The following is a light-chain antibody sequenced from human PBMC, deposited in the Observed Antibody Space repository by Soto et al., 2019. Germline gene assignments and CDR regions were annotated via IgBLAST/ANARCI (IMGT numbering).Light chain of an antibody. V-gene: IGLV2-14*01. CDR1: SSDVGGYNY. Sequence: QTVVTQPASVSGSPGQSITISCTGTSSDVGGYNYVSWYQQLPGNAPKLIIYDVNNRPSGVSNRFSGSKSGNTASLTISGLQAEDEADYYCSSYTSVSTLVFGGGTKLTVL. J-gene: IGLJ2*01. CDR3: SSYTSVSTLV. CDR2: DVN.